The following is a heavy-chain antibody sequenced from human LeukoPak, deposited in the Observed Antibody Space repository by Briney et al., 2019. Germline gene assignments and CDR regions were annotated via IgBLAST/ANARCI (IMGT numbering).Heavy chain of an antibody. J-gene: IGHJ4*02. CDR2: FSGSGGST. D-gene: IGHD1-26*01. Sequence: GGSLRRACAASGFTFSSYAMSWVRQAPGKGLEWVSAFSGSGGSTYYADSVKGRFTISRDNSKNTLFLQMNSLRAEDTAVYYCAKTGSSRFDYWGQGTLVTVSS. CDR3: AKTGSSRFDY. V-gene: IGHV3-23*01. CDR1: GFTFSSYA.